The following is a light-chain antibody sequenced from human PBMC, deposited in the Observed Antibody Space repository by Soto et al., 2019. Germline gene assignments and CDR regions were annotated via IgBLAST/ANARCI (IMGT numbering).Light chain of an antibody. CDR3: QQSFTAPRT. J-gene: IGKJ2*01. Sequence: DIQMTQSPSSLSASVGDRVTVTCRASQSIGRYLNWYQQKPGKAPRPLIYDVSSLHTGVPSSFSGHESGTDFTLTINGLQPEDFATYYCQQSFTAPRTFGQGTKLEIK. CDR1: QSIGRY. V-gene: IGKV1-39*01. CDR2: DVS.